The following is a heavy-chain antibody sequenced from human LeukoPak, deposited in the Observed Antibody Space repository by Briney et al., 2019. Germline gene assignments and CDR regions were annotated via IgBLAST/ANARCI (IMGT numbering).Heavy chain of an antibody. D-gene: IGHD1-26*01. CDR2: IKQDGSEK. CDR1: GFTFSSCG. V-gene: IGHV3-7*01. Sequence: GGSLRLSCAASGFTFSSCGMHWVRQAPGKGLEWVANIKQDGSEKYYVDSVKGRFTISRDNAKNSLYLQMNSLRAEDTAVYYSARWSSTFDYWGQGTLVTVSS. CDR3: ARWSSTFDY. J-gene: IGHJ4*02.